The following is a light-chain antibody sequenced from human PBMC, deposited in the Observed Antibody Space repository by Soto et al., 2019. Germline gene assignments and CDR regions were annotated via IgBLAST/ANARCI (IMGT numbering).Light chain of an antibody. Sequence: QSALTQPASVSGSPGQSITISCIGSSSDVGFYNYVSWYQQHPGKAPKLMLYGVTNRPSGVSNRFSGSKSGNMASLTISGLQAEDEADYYFSSYSSTSTLVFGTGTKVTVL. CDR1: SSDVGFYNY. V-gene: IGLV2-14*01. J-gene: IGLJ1*01. CDR2: GVT. CDR3: SSYSSTSTLV.